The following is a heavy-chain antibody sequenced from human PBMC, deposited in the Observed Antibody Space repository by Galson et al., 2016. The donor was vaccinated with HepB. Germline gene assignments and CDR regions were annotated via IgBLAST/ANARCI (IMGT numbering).Heavy chain of an antibody. J-gene: IGHJ3*02. CDR3: AKSLRARTTVGFDI. Sequence: SLRLSCAASGFIFDDYAMHWVRQAAGKGLEWVSSINWDGGTIGYVDSVKGRFTISRDNAKNSLYLQMNSLRAADTALYFCAKSLRARTTVGFDIWGPGTTVIVSS. CDR2: INWDGGTI. CDR1: GFIFDDYA. D-gene: IGHD4-17*01. V-gene: IGHV3-9*01.